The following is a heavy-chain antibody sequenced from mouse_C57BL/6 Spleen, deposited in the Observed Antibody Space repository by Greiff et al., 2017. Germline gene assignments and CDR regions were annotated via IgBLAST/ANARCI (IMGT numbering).Heavy chain of an antibody. D-gene: IGHD1-1*01. V-gene: IGHV14-3*01. Sequence: VQLKESVAELVRPGASVKLSCTASGFNIKNTYMHWVKQRPEQGLEWIGRIDPANGNTKYAPKFQGKATITADTSSNTAYLQLSSLTSEDTAIYYCAPYYYGGYYAMDYWGQGTSVTVSS. J-gene: IGHJ4*01. CDR3: APYYYGGYYAMDY. CDR1: GFNIKNTY. CDR2: IDPANGNT.